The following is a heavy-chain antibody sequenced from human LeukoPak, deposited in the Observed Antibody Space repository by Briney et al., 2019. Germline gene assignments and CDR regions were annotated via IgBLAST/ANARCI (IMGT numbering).Heavy chain of an antibody. Sequence: GGSLRLSCAASGFTVSSNYMSCVRQAPGKGLEWVAVVSDDGSNKNYADSVKGRFTISRDNSNNTLYLQMNSLRAEDTAVYYCVKDRETTASGTFDYWGQGTLVTVSS. CDR3: VKDRETTASGTFDY. CDR1: GFTVSSNY. D-gene: IGHD6-13*01. V-gene: IGHV3-30*18. J-gene: IGHJ4*02. CDR2: VSDDGSNK.